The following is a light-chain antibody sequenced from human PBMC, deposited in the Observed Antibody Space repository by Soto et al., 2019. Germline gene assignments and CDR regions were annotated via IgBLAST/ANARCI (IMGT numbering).Light chain of an antibody. CDR2: DVS. CDR3: SSYTISSTLRV. V-gene: IGLV2-14*01. CDR1: SSDVGGYNY. Sequence: QSALTQPASVAGSPGQSITISCTGTSSDVGGYNYVSRYQQHPGKAPILMIYDVSNRPAGVSNRFSGSKSGNTASLTIAGLQAEDEAEYYCSSYTISSTLRVFGGGTHLTVL. J-gene: IGLJ2*01.